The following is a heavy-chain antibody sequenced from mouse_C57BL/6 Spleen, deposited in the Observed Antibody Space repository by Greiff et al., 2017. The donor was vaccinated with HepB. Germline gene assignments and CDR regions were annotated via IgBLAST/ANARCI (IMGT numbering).Heavy chain of an antibody. CDR2: IDPANGNT. V-gene: IGHV14-3*01. D-gene: IGHD1-1*01. CDR3: ARYYYGSSYDYYAMDY. CDR1: GFNIKNTY. Sequence: VQLQQSVAELVRPGASVKLSCTASGFNIKNTYMHWVKQRPEQGLEWIGRIDPANGNTKYAPKFQGKATITADTSSNTAYLQLSSLTSEDTAIYYCARYYYGSSYDYYAMDYWGQGTSVTVSS. J-gene: IGHJ4*01.